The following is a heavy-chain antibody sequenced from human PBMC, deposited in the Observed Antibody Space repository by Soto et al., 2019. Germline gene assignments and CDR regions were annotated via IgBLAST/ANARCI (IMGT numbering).Heavy chain of an antibody. Sequence: PGGSLRLSCAASGFTFSSYWMHWVRQAPGKGLVWVSRINSDGSSTSYADSVKGRFTISRDNAKNTLYLQMNSLRAEDTAVYYCARIVVVRGDAFDIWGQGTMVTVSS. V-gene: IGHV3-74*01. CDR3: ARIVVVRGDAFDI. CDR2: INSDGSST. D-gene: IGHD3-22*01. CDR1: GFTFSSYW. J-gene: IGHJ3*02.